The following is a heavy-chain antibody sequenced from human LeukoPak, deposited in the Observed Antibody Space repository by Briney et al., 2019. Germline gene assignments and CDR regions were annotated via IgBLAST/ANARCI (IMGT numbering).Heavy chain of an antibody. CDR1: GFTFSSYD. CDR2: IRYDVSNK. V-gene: IGHV3-30*02. J-gene: IGHJ4*02. Sequence: GGSLRLSCVVSGFTFSSYDMHWVRQAPGKGLEWVAFIRYDVSNKDHADSVKGRFTISRDNSKKTLYLQMNSLRAEDTAVYYCAKGRVGSDPFDYWGQGTLVTVSS. CDR3: AKGRVGSDPFDY. D-gene: IGHD2-15*01.